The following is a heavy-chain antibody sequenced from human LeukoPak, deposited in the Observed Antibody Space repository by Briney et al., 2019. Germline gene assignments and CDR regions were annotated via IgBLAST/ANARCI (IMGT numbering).Heavy chain of an antibody. CDR2: IWYDGSNK. CDR3: ARGPERLYGYYGMDV. V-gene: IGHV3-33*01. J-gene: IGHJ6*02. CDR1: GFTFSSYG. D-gene: IGHD2-8*01. Sequence: GGSLRLSCAASGFTFSSYGMHWVRQAPGKGLEWVAVIWYDGSNKYYADSVKGRFTISGDNSKNTLYLQMNSLRAEDTAVYYCARGPERLYGYYGMDVWGQGTTVTVSS.